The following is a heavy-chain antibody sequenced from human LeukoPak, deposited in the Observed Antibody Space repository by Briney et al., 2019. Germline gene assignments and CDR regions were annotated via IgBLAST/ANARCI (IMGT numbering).Heavy chain of an antibody. D-gene: IGHD3-9*01. V-gene: IGHV1-18*01. CDR1: GYSFSTYP. Sequence: ASVKVSCKASGYSFSTYPINRVRQAPGQGLEWMGWISAYNGNTIYAQTLQDRLTMTTDTSTSTAYMELRSLRSDDTAVYYCARGRLRYLDWTRAYSDYWGQGTLVTVSS. CDR3: ARGRLRYLDWTRAYSDY. CDR2: ISAYNGNT. J-gene: IGHJ4*02.